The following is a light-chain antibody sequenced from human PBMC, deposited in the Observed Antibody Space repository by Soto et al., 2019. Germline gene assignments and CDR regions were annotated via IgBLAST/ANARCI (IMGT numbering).Light chain of an antibody. CDR3: SSYTPSSTYV. V-gene: IGLV2-18*02. CDR1: SSDVGSSNG. Sequence: LTQPPSVSESPGQSVTISCTGTSSDVGSSNGVSWYQQPPGTAPKLMIYDVINRPSGVPDRFSGSKSGNTASLTISGLQVEDEADYYCSSYTPSSTYVFGTGTKVTVL. CDR2: DVI. J-gene: IGLJ1*01.